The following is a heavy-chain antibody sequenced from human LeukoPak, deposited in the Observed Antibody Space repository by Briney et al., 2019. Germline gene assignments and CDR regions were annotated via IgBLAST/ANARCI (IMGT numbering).Heavy chain of an antibody. J-gene: IGHJ5*02. Sequence: PSETLSLTCTVSGGSISSGDYYWSWIRQPPGKGLEWIGYIYYSGSTYYNPSLKSRVTISVDTSKNQFSLKLRSVTAADTAVYYCARVVNRNWFDPWGQGTLVTVSS. CDR2: IYYSGST. D-gene: IGHD6-6*01. CDR3: ARVVNRNWFDP. V-gene: IGHV4-30-4*01. CDR1: GGSISSGDYY.